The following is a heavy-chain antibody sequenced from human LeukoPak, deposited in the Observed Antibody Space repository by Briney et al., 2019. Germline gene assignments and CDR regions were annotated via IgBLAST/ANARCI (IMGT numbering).Heavy chain of an antibody. CDR1: GFTFSNYG. J-gene: IGHJ6*03. CDR3: ARDHAFSYYYYYMDV. D-gene: IGHD3-3*01. V-gene: IGHV3-21*01. CDR2: ISSSSSYI. Sequence: HGGSLRLSCAASGFTFSNYGMNWVRQAPGKGLEWVSFISSSSSYIYYADSVKGRFTISRDNSKNTLYLQMNSLRAEDTAVYYCARDHAFSYYYYYMDVWGKGTTVTVSS.